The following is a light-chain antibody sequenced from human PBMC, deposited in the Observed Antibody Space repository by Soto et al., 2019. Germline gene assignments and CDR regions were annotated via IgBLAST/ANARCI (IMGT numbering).Light chain of an antibody. Sequence: EIAMTQSPATLSLSPGERATLSCKASQSVSIKLAWYQQKLGQAPRLLIYDTSTRATGIPARFSGSGSGTEFTLTISSLQSEDFAVYYCQQYKNWPTITFGQGTRLEIK. CDR3: QQYKNWPTIT. CDR2: DTS. V-gene: IGKV3-15*01. J-gene: IGKJ5*01. CDR1: QSVSIK.